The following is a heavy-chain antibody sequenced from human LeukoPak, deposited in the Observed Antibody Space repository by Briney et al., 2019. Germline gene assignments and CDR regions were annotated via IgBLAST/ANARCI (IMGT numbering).Heavy chain of an antibody. Sequence: SETLSLTCTVSGGSISSYYWSWIRQPAGKGLEWIGRIYTSGSTNYNPSLKSRVTMSVDTSKNQFSLKLSSVTAADTAVYYCARDKVGYSYGAFDIWGQGTMVTVSS. CDR1: GGSISSYY. J-gene: IGHJ3*02. CDR2: IYTSGST. CDR3: ARDKVGYSYGAFDI. V-gene: IGHV4-4*07. D-gene: IGHD5-18*01.